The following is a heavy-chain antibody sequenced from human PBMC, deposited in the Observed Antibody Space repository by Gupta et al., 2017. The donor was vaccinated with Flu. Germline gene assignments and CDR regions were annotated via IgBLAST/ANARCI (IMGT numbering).Heavy chain of an antibody. D-gene: IGHD1-14*01. Sequence: EVQLVESGGGLVKPGGFLRLSCAASGITVTTAWMSWVRQVPGKGLEWVGRIKAKPDGGTTEYASPVKGRFTISRDDSTNTLYLRMSSLRSEDTAVYYCTTVTVTFRSDRYYYYHGMDVWGQGTTVTVSS. CDR3: TTVTVTFRSDRYYYYHGMDV. J-gene: IGHJ6*02. V-gene: IGHV3-15*01. CDR1: GITVTTAW. CDR2: IKAKPDGGTT.